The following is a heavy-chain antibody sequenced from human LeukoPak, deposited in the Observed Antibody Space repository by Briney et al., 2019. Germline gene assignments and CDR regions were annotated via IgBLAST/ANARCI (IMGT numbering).Heavy chain of an antibody. J-gene: IGHJ6*02. Sequence: GGSLRLSCAASGFTFGSYGMHWVRQAPGKGLEWVAVIWYNGSNEYYTDSVKGRFTISRDNSKNTLSLQMNSLRAEDTAFYYCARSKGIPGYYYGMDVWGQGTTATVSS. D-gene: IGHD2-21*01. CDR1: GFTFGSYG. CDR2: IWYNGSNE. V-gene: IGHV3-33*01. CDR3: ARSKGIPGYYYGMDV.